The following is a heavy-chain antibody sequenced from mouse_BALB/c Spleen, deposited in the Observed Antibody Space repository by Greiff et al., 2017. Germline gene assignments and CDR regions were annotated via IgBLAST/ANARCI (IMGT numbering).Heavy chain of an antibody. D-gene: IGHD2-1*01. CDR2: ISYDGSN. J-gene: IGHJ2*01. Sequence: EVKLMESGPGLVKPSQSLSLTCSVTGYSITSGYYWNWIRQFPGNKLEWMGYISYDGSNNYNPSLKNRISITRDTSKNQFFLKLNSVTTEDTATYYCARYGNYLYFDYWGQGTTLTVSS. V-gene: IGHV3-6*02. CDR1: GYSITSGYY. CDR3: ARYGNYLYFDY.